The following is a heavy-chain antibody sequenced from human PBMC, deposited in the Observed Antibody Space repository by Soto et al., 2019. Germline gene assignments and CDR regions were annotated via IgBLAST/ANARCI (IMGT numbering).Heavy chain of an antibody. CDR1: QFSFSNYW. V-gene: IGHV3-7*04. CDR3: ASDLAFATFDI. CDR2: INPDGSKQ. J-gene: IGHJ3*02. Sequence: EVQLVQSGGGLVQPGGSLRLSCAASQFSFSNYWMSWVRHAPGKGLEWVANINPDGSKQYYVDSVKGRFTISRDNAKNSLSLQMDSLRAEDTAVYYCASDLAFATFDIWGQGTMVTVSS. D-gene: IGHD2-21*01.